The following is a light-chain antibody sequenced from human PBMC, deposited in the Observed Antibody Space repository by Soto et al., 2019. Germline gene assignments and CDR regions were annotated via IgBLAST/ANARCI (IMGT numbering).Light chain of an antibody. Sequence: EIVLTQSPATLSFSPGQTGTLSCRASQTVRSDYLAWYQQKPGQAPRLLIYDASDRATGIPARFSGSGSGTDFTLTISSLEPEDFAVYYCQQRGDWPLYTFGQGTKVDIK. CDR1: QTVRSDY. V-gene: IGKV3-11*01. CDR3: QQRGDWPLYT. CDR2: DAS. J-gene: IGKJ2*01.